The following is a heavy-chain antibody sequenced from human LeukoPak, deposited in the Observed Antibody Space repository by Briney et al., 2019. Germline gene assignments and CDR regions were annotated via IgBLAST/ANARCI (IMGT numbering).Heavy chain of an antibody. V-gene: IGHV4-39*01. D-gene: IGHD6-25*01. CDR3: ARRGITYSGSFFAY. CDR2: IFYNVST. J-gene: IGHJ4*02. Sequence: PSETLSLTCTVSGDSICNSNYYWAWVRQPPGKGLEWPGSIFYNVSTYYNPSLKSRVTISVDTSKNQSSLNLHSVTAADTATYYCARRGITYSGSFFAYWGQGTLVTVSS. CDR1: GDSICNSNYY.